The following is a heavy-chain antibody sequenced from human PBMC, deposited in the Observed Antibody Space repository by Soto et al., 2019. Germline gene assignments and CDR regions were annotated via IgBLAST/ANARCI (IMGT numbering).Heavy chain of an antibody. Sequence: SETLSLTCAVSGYSISSGYYWGWIRQPPGKGLEWIGSIYHSGSTYYNPSLKSRVTISVGTSKNQFSLKLSSVTAADTAVYYCARGYCSSTSCYSDYWGQGTLVTVSA. CDR3: ARGYCSSTSCYSDY. CDR2: IYHSGST. J-gene: IGHJ4*02. CDR1: GYSISSGYY. D-gene: IGHD2-2*01. V-gene: IGHV4-38-2*01.